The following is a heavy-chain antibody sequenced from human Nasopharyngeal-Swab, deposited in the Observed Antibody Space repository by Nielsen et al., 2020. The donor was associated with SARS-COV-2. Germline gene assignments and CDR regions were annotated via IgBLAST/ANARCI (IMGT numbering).Heavy chain of an antibody. Sequence: SETLSLTCAVSGGSFNGYYWSWIRQSPEKGLEWIGEINHTGNTNYMPSLESRLTLSVDTSKNQFSLNLSSVTAADTAVYYCARSFRLGTIPGRPGWFDPWGQGTLVTVSS. CDR3: ARSFRLGTIPGRPGWFDP. J-gene: IGHJ5*02. CDR1: GGSFNGYY. V-gene: IGHV4-34*01. D-gene: IGHD6-6*01. CDR2: INHTGNT.